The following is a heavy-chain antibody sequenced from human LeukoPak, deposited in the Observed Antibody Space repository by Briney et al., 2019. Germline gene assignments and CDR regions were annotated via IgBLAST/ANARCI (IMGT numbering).Heavy chain of an antibody. J-gene: IGHJ6*02. CDR3: VKDHRDSGNYYYYYGMDV. D-gene: IGHD1-26*01. V-gene: IGHV3-23*01. CDR1: GFTFRNYV. Sequence: GGSLRLSCAASGFTFRNYVMSWVRQTPEKGLEWVSAITGDGGGTNHADSVKGRFTIFRDNSKNTLYLQMNSLRAEDTAVYACVKDHRDSGNYYYYYGMDVWGQGTTVAVSS. CDR2: ITGDGGGT.